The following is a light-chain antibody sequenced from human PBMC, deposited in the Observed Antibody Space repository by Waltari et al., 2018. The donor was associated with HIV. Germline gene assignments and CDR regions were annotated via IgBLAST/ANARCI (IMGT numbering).Light chain of an antibody. V-gene: IGKV3-15*01. CDR1: QSVSSN. Sequence: EIVMTQSPATLSVSPGETATLSCRASQSVSSNLALYQQKPGQAPRLLIYGASTRATGIPARFSGSGSWTEFTLTITSLQSEDFATYYCQQSSFTPPTFGHGTKLEV. CDR2: GAS. CDR3: QQSSFTPPT. J-gene: IGKJ1*01.